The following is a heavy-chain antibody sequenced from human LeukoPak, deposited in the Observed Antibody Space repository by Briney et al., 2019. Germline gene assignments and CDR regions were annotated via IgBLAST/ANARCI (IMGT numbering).Heavy chain of an antibody. CDR3: AGAAAGLNYFDY. CDR2: IWYDGSNK. CDR1: RFTFSSYS. V-gene: IGHV3-33*01. Sequence: GGSLRLSCAASRFTFSSYSMHWVRQAPGKRLEWVAVIWYDGSNKYYADSVKGRFTISRDNSKNTLYLQMNSLRAEDTAVYYCAGAAAGLNYFDYWGQGTLVTVSS. J-gene: IGHJ4*02. D-gene: IGHD6-13*01.